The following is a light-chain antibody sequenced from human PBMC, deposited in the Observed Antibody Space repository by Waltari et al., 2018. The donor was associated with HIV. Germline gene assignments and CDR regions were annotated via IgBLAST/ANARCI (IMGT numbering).Light chain of an antibody. CDR1: SSNIGAGYD. V-gene: IGLV1-40*03. J-gene: IGLJ2*01. CDR2: GNA. Sequence: QSVLTQPPSVSGAPGQRVTISCTGSSSNIGAGYDVPWYQHFPGRAPKLLIYGNANRASGGPGRFAGSRSGASASLAITGLRAEDEADYYCQSYDSSLSVVFGGGTTLTVL. CDR3: QSYDSSLSVV.